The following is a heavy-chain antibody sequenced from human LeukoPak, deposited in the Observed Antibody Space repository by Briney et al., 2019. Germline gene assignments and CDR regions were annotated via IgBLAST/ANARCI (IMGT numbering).Heavy chain of an antibody. CDR2: INGDRIST. V-gene: IGHV3-74*01. D-gene: IGHD4-11*01. J-gene: IGHJ4*02. CDR1: GFIFRGYW. Sequence: VWSLRVSRADSGFIFRGYWMHWVGQAPGAEMVWVSRINGDRISTNYADSVKGRVTVSRDHAKIQRHLQVNGLRAEDTAVYYSAKAVYSNEGYYSFDHWGQGTLVTVSS. CDR3: AKAVYSNEGYYSFDH.